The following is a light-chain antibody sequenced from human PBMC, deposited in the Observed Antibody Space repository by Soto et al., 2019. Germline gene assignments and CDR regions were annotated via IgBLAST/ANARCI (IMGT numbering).Light chain of an antibody. J-gene: IGKJ4*01. CDR3: HQCSSYPLT. CDR2: DAS. V-gene: IGKV3-20*01. Sequence: STGRKTLSQGERADLSCRASQTVRNNYLAWYQQKPGQAPRLLIYDASSRATGIPDRFSGGGSGTYVTRTSCRLEPENVAVNYGHQCSSYPLTFGGGTKVDIK. CDR1: QTVRNNY.